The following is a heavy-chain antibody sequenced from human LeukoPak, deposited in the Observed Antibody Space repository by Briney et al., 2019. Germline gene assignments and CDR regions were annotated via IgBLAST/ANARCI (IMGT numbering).Heavy chain of an antibody. V-gene: IGHV4-39*07. J-gene: IGHJ4*02. Sequence: SETLSLTCSVSGFSFDSYSSHWVRQPPGKGLEDLAAIDSAGTTYFTPSLKSRLSISVDRSKSQCSLKLSSVTAADTAVYYCARSSGWWALDYWGQGTLVAVSS. CDR3: ARSSGWWALDY. CDR1: GFSFDSYS. CDR2: IDSAGTT. D-gene: IGHD6-13*01.